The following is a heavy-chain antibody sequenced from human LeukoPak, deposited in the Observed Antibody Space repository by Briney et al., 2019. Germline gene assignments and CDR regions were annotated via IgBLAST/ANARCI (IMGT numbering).Heavy chain of an antibody. J-gene: IGHJ4*02. CDR3: ARAVEMATIWHDY. CDR1: GGSMSSYY. Sequence: SETLSLTCTVSGGSMSSYYWSWIRQPPGKGLEWIGYIYYSGSTNYNPSLKSRVTISVDTSKNQFSLKLSSVTAADTAVYYCARAVEMATIWHDYWGQGTLVTVSS. V-gene: IGHV4-59*01. CDR2: IYYSGST. D-gene: IGHD5-24*01.